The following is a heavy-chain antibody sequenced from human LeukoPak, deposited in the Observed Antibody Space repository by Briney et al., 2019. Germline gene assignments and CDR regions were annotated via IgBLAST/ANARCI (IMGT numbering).Heavy chain of an antibody. D-gene: IGHD3-22*01. Sequence: ASVKVSCKASGYTFTSYGISWVRQAPGQGLEWMGWIGAYNGNTNYAQKLQGRVTMTTDTSTSTAYMELRSLRSDDTAVYYCARQNAAYDSSGYSNDYWGQGTLVTVSS. V-gene: IGHV1-18*01. CDR2: IGAYNGNT. J-gene: IGHJ4*02. CDR1: GYTFTSYG. CDR3: ARQNAAYDSSGYSNDY.